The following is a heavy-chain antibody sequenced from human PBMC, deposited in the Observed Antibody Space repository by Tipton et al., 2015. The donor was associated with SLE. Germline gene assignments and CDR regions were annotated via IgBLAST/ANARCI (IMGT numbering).Heavy chain of an antibody. Sequence: SLRLSCAASGFTVSSNYMNWVRQAPGKGLEWVSVIYSGGSTYYADSVKGRFTISRDNSKNTLYLQINSLRAEDTAVYYCARGGYDFWSGSGYYYYYMDVWGKGTTVTVSS. J-gene: IGHJ6*03. V-gene: IGHV3-53*01. CDR1: GFTVSSNY. D-gene: IGHD3-3*01. CDR2: IYSGGST. CDR3: ARGGYDFWSGSGYYYYYMDV.